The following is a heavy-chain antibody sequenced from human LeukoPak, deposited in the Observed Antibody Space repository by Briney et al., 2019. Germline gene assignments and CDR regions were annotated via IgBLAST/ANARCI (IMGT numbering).Heavy chain of an antibody. D-gene: IGHD3-22*01. V-gene: IGHV1-69*04. CDR1: GGSFRSYA. CDR3: ATYNVDYYDTSDGMDV. CDR2: IIPMLSIT. Sequence: ASVKVSCKASGGSFRSYAINWVRQAPGQGLEWMGRIIPMLSITNYAQKLQGRVTITADKSTNTAYMELSSLRSEDTAVYYCATYNVDYYDTSDGMDVWGQRTTVTVSS. J-gene: IGHJ6*02.